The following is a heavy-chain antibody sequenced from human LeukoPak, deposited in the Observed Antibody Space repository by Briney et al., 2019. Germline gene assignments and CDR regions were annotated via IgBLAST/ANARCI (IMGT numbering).Heavy chain of an antibody. V-gene: IGHV3-23*01. CDR3: AKSGAQWLVQENWFDP. CDR1: GFTFSTHA. Sequence: GGSLRLSSAASGFTFSTHAMSWVRQAPGKGLEWGSRLSGSGGSTYYADSVKGRFTTSKDTSKKTLHLQMNSLRAEDTAVYYCAKSGAQWLVQENWFDPWGQGTLVTVSS. J-gene: IGHJ5*02. CDR2: LSGSGGST. D-gene: IGHD6-19*01.